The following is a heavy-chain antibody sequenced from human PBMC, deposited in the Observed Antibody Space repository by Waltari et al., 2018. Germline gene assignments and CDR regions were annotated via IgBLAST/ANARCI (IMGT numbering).Heavy chain of an antibody. CDR3: ARALSGVGATGRWFDP. V-gene: IGHV4-38-2*02. Sequence: QVQLQESGPGLVKPSETLSLTCTVSGYSISSGYYWGWIRQPPGKGLEWIGSIYHSGSTYYTPSLKSRVTISVETSKNQFSLKLSSVTAADTAVYYCARALSGVGATGRWFDPWGQGTLVTVSS. CDR2: IYHSGST. D-gene: IGHD1-26*01. J-gene: IGHJ5*02. CDR1: GYSISSGYY.